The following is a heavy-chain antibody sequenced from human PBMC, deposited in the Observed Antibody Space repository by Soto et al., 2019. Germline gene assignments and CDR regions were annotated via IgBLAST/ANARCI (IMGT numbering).Heavy chain of an antibody. J-gene: IGHJ6*02. D-gene: IGHD2-8*01. Sequence: ASVKVSCKASGYTSTSYYMHWVRQAPGQGLEWMGIINPSGGSTSYAQKFQGRVTMTRETSTSTVYMELSSLRSEDTAVYYCARGVSSWYYYYGMDVWGQGTTVTVSS. CDR1: GYTSTSYY. V-gene: IGHV1-46*01. CDR3: ARGVSSWYYYYGMDV. CDR2: INPSGGST.